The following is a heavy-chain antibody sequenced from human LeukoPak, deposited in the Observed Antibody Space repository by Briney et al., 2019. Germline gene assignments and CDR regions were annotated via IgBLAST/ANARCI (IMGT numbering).Heavy chain of an antibody. J-gene: IGHJ6*02. CDR1: GGTFSSYA. Sequence: SVKVSCKASGGTFSSYAISWVRQAPGQGLEWMGRITPILGIANYAQKFQGRVTITADKSTSTAYMELSSLRSEDTAVYYCARDGIVLMVYATHVGMDVWGQGTTVTVSS. CDR3: ARDGIVLMVYATHVGMDV. D-gene: IGHD2-8*01. V-gene: IGHV1-69*04. CDR2: ITPILGIA.